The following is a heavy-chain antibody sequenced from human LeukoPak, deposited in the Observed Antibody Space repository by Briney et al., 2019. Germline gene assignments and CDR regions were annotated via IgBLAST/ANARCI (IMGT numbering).Heavy chain of an antibody. V-gene: IGHV3-48*03. CDR3: ARETGYSSGWYFDY. CDR2: ISSSGSTI. D-gene: IGHD6-19*01. Sequence: GSLRLSCAASGFTFSSYEMNWVRQAPGKGLEGVSYISSSGSTIYYADFVKGRYTISRDNAKNSLYLQMNSLRAEDTAVYYCARETGYSSGWYFDYWGQGTLVTVSS. J-gene: IGHJ4*02. CDR1: GFTFSSYE.